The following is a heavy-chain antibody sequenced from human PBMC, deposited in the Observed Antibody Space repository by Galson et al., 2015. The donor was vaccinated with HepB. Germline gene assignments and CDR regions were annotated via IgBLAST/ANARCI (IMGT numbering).Heavy chain of an antibody. D-gene: IGHD3-3*01. J-gene: IGHJ6*02. Sequence: SVKVSCKASGGTFSSYVITWVRQAPGQGLEWMGGIIPMFGTTDYAQKFQGRVTITADESPSTAYMELNSLGSDDTAVYYCARSLPTDFWSGYYEMKEGYYYYNMGVWGPGTTVTVSS. V-gene: IGHV1-69*13. CDR1: GGTFSSYV. CDR3: ARSLPTDFWSGYYEMKEGYYYYNMGV. CDR2: IIPMFGTT.